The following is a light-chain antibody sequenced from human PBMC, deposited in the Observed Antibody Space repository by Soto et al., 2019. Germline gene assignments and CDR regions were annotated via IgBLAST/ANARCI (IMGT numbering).Light chain of an antibody. CDR2: EVS. J-gene: IGLJ1*01. Sequence: QSVLTQPASVSGSPGQSITISCTGTSSDVGGYNYVSWYQQHPGKAPKLMIYEVSNRPSGVSNRFSGSKSGYTASLTISGLQAEDEADYYCSSYTRSSSLVFGTGTKLTVL. CDR3: SSYTRSSSLV. V-gene: IGLV2-14*01. CDR1: SSDVGGYNY.